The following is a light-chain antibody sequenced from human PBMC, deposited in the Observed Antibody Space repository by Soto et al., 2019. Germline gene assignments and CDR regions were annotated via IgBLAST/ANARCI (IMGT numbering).Light chain of an antibody. Sequence: QSAPTQPASVSGSPGQSITISCTGTSSDVGGYNYVSWYQQHPGKVPKVMIYEVSNRPSGVSNRFSGSKSGNTASLTISGLQAEDEADYYCSSYTSSNSWVFGGGTKLTVL. CDR3: SSYTSSNSWV. CDR2: EVS. V-gene: IGLV2-14*01. CDR1: SSDVGGYNY. J-gene: IGLJ2*01.